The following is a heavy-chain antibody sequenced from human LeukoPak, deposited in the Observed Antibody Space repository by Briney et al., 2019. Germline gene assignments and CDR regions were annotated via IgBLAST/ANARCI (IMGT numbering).Heavy chain of an antibody. CDR1: GGSISSYY. CDR3: ASGGSYMDGWFDP. Sequence: PSETLSLTCTVSGGSISSYYWSWIRQPPGKGLEWIGYIYYSGSTNYNPSLKSRVTISVDTSKNQFSLKLSSVTAADTAVYYCASGGSYMDGWFDPWGQGTLVTVSS. D-gene: IGHD1-26*01. V-gene: IGHV4-59*01. J-gene: IGHJ5*02. CDR2: IYYSGST.